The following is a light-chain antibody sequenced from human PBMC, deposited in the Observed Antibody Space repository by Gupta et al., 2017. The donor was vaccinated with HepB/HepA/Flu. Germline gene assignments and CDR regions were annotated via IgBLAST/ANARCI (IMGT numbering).Light chain of an antibody. CDR2: EES. J-gene: IGLJ1*01. CDR3: PAWDSSRILDG. Sequence: SYLLTQPPSVSVAPGNTARITCGCNNIGRKSVHWYQQQPGKAHVLLIYEESDRPSGIPERFSGSNSGTTDTLAISRVQAEDEADYSCPAWDSSRILDGFGTGIKVTVL. V-gene: IGLV3-21*04. CDR1: NIGRKS.